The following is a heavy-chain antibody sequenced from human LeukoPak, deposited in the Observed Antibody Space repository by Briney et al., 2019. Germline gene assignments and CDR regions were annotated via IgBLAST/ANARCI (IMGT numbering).Heavy chain of an antibody. V-gene: IGHV3-21*01. CDR3: ARDGLDSSATNWYFDL. CDR1: GFTFSSYS. CDR2: ISSSSSYI. D-gene: IGHD3-22*01. Sequence: GGSLRLSCAASGFTFSSYSMNWLRQAPGKGLEWVSSISSSSSYIYYADSVKGRFTIFRDNAKNSLYLQMNSLRAEDTAVYYCARDGLDSSATNWYFDLWGRGTLVTVSS. J-gene: IGHJ2*01.